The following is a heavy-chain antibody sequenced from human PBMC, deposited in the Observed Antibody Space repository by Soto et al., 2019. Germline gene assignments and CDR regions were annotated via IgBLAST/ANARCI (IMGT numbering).Heavy chain of an antibody. Sequence: SETLSLTCTVSGGSISSSSYYWGWIRQPPGKGLEWIGSIYYSGSTYYNPSLKSRVTISVDTSKNQFSLKLSSVTAADTAVYYCARAGRIVGPVNWFDPWGQGTLVTVSS. CDR3: ARAGRIVGPVNWFDP. J-gene: IGHJ5*02. CDR2: IYYSGST. V-gene: IGHV4-39*01. CDR1: GGSISSSSYY. D-gene: IGHD1-26*01.